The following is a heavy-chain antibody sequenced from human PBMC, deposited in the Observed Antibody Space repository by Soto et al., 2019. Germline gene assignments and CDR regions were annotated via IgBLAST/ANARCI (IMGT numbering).Heavy chain of an antibody. V-gene: IGHV3-23*01. CDR3: AKRLSYYFDS. D-gene: IGHD3-16*02. CDR1: ELTSSHCA. Sequence: TGVLLRVSCAAAELTSSHCAMSRVRQAPGKGLEWVSTVTGDGVTTSYADSVKGRFTISRDNSKNTLYLQMSGLRADDTAVYYCAKRLSYYFDSWGHGTLVTVSS. J-gene: IGHJ4*01. CDR2: VTGDGVTT.